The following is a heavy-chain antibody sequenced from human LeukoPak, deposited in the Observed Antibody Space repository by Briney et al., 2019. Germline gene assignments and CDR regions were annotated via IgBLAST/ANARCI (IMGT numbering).Heavy chain of an antibody. CDR1: GFTFSSYS. CDR3: ARDIVVVVAANSVGAFDI. Sequence: GGSLRLSCAASGFTFSSYSMNWVRQAPGKGLEWVSSISSSSSYIYYADSVKGRFTISRDNAKNSLYLQMNSLRAEDTAVCYCARDIVVVVAANSVGAFDIWGQGTMVTVSS. V-gene: IGHV3-21*01. CDR2: ISSSSSYI. J-gene: IGHJ3*02. D-gene: IGHD2-15*01.